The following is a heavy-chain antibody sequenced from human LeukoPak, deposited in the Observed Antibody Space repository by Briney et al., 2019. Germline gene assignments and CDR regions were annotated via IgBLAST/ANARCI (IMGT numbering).Heavy chain of an antibody. CDR3: ARISRRVAAAGIDY. V-gene: IGHV4-34*01. Sequence: SETLSLTCAVYGGSFSGYYWSWIRQPPGKGREWIGEINHSGSTNYNPSLKGRVTISVDTSKNQFSLTLSSVTAADTAVYYCARISRRVAAAGIDYWGQGTLVTVSS. CDR2: INHSGST. CDR1: GGSFSGYY. D-gene: IGHD6-13*01. J-gene: IGHJ4*02.